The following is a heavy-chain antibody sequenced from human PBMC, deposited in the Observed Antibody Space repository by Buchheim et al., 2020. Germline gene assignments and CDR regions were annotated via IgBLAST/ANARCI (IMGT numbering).Heavy chain of an antibody. CDR2: ISYDGSNK. CDR1: GFTFSSYA. D-gene: IGHD3-3*01. V-gene: IGHV3-30-3*01. Sequence: QVQLVESGGGVVQPGRSLRLSCAASGFTFSSYAMHWVRQAPGKGLEWVAVISYDGSNKYYADSVKGRFTISRDNSKNKLYLQMNSLRAEDTAVYYCAREGDFWSGYYDYYYYGMDVWGQGTT. CDR3: AREGDFWSGYYDYYYYGMDV. J-gene: IGHJ6*02.